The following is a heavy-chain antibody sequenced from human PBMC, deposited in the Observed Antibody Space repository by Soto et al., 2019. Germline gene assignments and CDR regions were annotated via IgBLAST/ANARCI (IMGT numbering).Heavy chain of an antibody. Sequence: QVQLVESGGGVVQPGRSLRLSCAASGFTFSSYGMHWVRQAPGKGLEWVAVIWYDGSNKYYADSVKGRFTISRDNSKNTLYLHMNSLRAEDTAVYYCARDGRDSYGWGEDWGEGTLVTVSS. J-gene: IGHJ4*02. CDR2: IWYDGSNK. D-gene: IGHD5-18*01. CDR1: GFTFSSYG. V-gene: IGHV3-33*01. CDR3: ARDGRDSYGWGED.